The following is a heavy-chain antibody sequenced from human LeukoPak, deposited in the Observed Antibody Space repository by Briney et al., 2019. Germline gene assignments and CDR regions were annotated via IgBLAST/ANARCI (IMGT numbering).Heavy chain of an antibody. CDR1: GFTVISNF. D-gene: IGHD3-9*01. J-gene: IGHJ4*02. Sequence: GGSLRLSCAASGFTVISNFMTWVRQAPGKGLEWVSLIYSGGSTYYADSVKGRFTISRDNSKNTLYLQMNSLRVEDTAVYYCARGNYDFLTGYYHYYFDYWGQGTLVTVSS. V-gene: IGHV3-66*01. CDR2: IYSGGST. CDR3: ARGNYDFLTGYYHYYFDY.